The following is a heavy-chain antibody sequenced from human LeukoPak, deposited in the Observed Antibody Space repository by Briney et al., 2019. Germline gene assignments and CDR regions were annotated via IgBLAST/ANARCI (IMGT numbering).Heavy chain of an antibody. CDR2: ISYDGSNK. D-gene: IGHD3-22*01. V-gene: IGHV3-30-3*01. CDR1: GFTFSSYA. J-gene: IGHJ4*02. CDR3: AKDLMIVVVTYFDY. Sequence: GGSLRLSCAASGFTFSSYAMHWVRQAPGKGLEWVAVISYDGSNKYYADSVKGRFTISRDNSKNTLYLQMNSLRAEDTAVYYCAKDLMIVVVTYFDYWGQGTLVTVSS.